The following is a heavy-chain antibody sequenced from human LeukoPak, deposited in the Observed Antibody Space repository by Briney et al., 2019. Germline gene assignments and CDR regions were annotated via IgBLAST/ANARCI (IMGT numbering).Heavy chain of an antibody. J-gene: IGHJ5*02. CDR3: AKLRDYGDYEPFDP. V-gene: IGHV3-21*04. D-gene: IGHD4-17*01. CDR1: GFTFSSYS. CDR2: ISSSSSYI. Sequence: GGSLRLSCAASGFTFSSYSMNWVRQAPGKGLEWVSSISSSSSYIYYADSVKGRFTISRDNSKNTLYLQMNSLRAEDTAVYYCAKLRDYGDYEPFDPWGQGTLVTVSS.